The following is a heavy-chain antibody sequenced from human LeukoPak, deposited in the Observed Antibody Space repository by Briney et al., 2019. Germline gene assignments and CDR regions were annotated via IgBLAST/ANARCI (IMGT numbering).Heavy chain of an antibody. CDR1: GFSFSSYG. D-gene: IGHD6-13*01. J-gene: IGHJ4*02. CDR3: AKDSSGSSWYWDY. V-gene: IGHV3-30*02. CDR2: IRYDGSNK. Sequence: GGSLRLSCAPSGFSFSSYGMHWVRQAPGKGLEWVTFIRYDGSNKYYADSVKGRFTISRDNSKNTLYLQMNSLRTEDTAVYYCAKDSSGSSWYWDYWGQGTLVTVSS.